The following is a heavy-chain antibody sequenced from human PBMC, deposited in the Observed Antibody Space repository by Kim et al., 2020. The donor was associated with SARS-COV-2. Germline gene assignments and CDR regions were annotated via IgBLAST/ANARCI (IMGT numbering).Heavy chain of an antibody. D-gene: IGHD3-9*01. J-gene: IGHJ6*02. CDR3: ARSYYDILTGYYGYGMDV. V-gene: IGHV4-31*03. CDR1: GGSISSGGYY. Sequence: SETLSLTCTVSGGSISSGGYYWSWIRQHPGKGLEWIGYIYYSGSTYYNPSLKSRVTISVDTSKNQFSLKLSSVTAADTAVYYCARSYYDILTGYYGYGMDVWGQGTTVTVSS. CDR2: IYYSGST.